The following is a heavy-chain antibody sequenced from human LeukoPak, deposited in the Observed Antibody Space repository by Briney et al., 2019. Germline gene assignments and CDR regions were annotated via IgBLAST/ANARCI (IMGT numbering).Heavy chain of an antibody. CDR2: INPNSGGT. Sequence: ASVKVSCKASGYTFTGYYMHWVRQAPGQGLEWMGWINPNSGGTNYAQKFQGRVTMTRNTSISTAYMELSSLRSEDTAVYYCARVPRTAVAIWGQGTMVTVSS. CDR3: ARVPRTAVAI. V-gene: IGHV1-2*02. J-gene: IGHJ3*02. D-gene: IGHD6-19*01. CDR1: GYTFTGYY.